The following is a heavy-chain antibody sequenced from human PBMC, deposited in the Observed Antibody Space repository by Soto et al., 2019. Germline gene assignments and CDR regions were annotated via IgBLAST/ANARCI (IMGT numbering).Heavy chain of an antibody. J-gene: IGHJ4*02. CDR3: AKWDRNDYGDREVY. CDR2: ISGSGGST. V-gene: IGHV3-23*01. D-gene: IGHD4-17*01. Sequence: EVQLLESGGGLVQPGGSLRLSCAASGFTFSSYAMSWVRQAPGKGLERVSAISGSGGSTYYADSVKGRFTISRDNSKITLYLQMNSRRAEDTAVYYWAKWDRNDYGDREVYWGQRTLVNVTS. CDR1: GFTFSSYA.